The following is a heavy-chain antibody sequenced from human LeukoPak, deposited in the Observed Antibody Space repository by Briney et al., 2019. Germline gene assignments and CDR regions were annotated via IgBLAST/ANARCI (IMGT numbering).Heavy chain of an antibody. CDR1: GFTFSSYA. CDR2: ISGNGGST. J-gene: IGHJ4*02. CDR3: AKDRQSRGSLGFDY. D-gene: IGHD3-22*01. V-gene: IGHV3-23*01. Sequence: PGGSLRLSCAASGFTFSSYAMSWVRLAPGEGLEWVSSISGNGGSTYYPDSMKGRFTISRDNSKSTLFLQLNTLTAEDTAVYYCAKDRQSRGSLGFDYWGQGALVIVSS.